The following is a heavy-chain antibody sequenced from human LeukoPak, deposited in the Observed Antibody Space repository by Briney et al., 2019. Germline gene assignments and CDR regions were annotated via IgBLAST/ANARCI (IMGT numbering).Heavy chain of an antibody. CDR2: IYYSGST. Sequence: SETLSLTCTVSGGSISSYYWSWIRQPPGKGLEWIGYIYYSGSTNYNPSLKSRVTISVDTSKNQFSLKLSSVTAADTAVYYCARAQSGSGWYNFYYYGMDVWGKGTTVTVSS. CDR1: GGSISSYY. CDR3: ARAQSGSGWYNFYYYGMDV. V-gene: IGHV4-59*01. J-gene: IGHJ6*04. D-gene: IGHD6-19*01.